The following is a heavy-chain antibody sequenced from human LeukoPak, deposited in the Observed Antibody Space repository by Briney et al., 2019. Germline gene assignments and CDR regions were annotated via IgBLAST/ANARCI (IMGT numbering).Heavy chain of an antibody. Sequence: ASVKVSCKASGYTFTSYGISWVRQAPGQGLEWMGWISAYNGNTNYAQKLQGRVTMTTDTSTSTAYMELRSLRSDDTAVYYCARGGRYCGSTSCKALDYWGQGTLVTVSS. V-gene: IGHV1-18*01. CDR2: ISAYNGNT. J-gene: IGHJ4*02. D-gene: IGHD2-2*01. CDR3: ARGGRYCGSTSCKALDY. CDR1: GYTFTSYG.